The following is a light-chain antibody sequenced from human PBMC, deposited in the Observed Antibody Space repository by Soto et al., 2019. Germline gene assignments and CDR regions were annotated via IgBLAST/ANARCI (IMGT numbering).Light chain of an antibody. Sequence: DIQMTQSPSSLSASVGDRVTITCRASQGIRNDLGWYQQKPGKAPKRLIYAASSLQSGVPSRFSGSGSGTEFTLAISGLQADDFAIYYRQQYNNLPWTFGQGTKVDIK. CDR2: AAS. CDR1: QGIRND. J-gene: IGKJ1*01. CDR3: QQYNNLPWT. V-gene: IGKV1-17*01.